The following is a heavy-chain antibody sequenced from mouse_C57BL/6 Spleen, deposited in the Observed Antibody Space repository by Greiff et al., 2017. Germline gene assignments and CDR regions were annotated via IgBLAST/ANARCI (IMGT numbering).Heavy chain of an antibody. CDR2: ISNGGGST. Sequence: EVKLMESGGGLVQPGGSLKLSCAASGFTFSDYYMYWVRQTPEKRLEWVAYISNGGGSTYYPDTVKGRYTISRDNAKNTLYLQMSRLKSEDTAMYYCARQDDPAWFAYWGQGTLVTVSA. D-gene: IGHD2-12*01. CDR3: ARQDDPAWFAY. CDR1: GFTFSDYY. J-gene: IGHJ3*01. V-gene: IGHV5-12*01.